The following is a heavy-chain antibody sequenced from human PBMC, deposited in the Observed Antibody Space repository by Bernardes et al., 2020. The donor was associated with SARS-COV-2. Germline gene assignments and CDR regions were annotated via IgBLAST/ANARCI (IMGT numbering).Heavy chain of an antibody. Sequence: ASVKVSCKASGYTFTDYYIHWVRQAPGQGLEWMGWINPNSGGTNYAQKFQGRVTMTRDTSISTAYMELSRLRSDDTAVYYCALPPTNYDRYGMDLWGQGTTVTVSS. CDR2: INPNSGGT. V-gene: IGHV1-2*02. CDR1: GYTFTDYY. D-gene: IGHD3-22*01. CDR3: ALPPTNYDRYGMDL. J-gene: IGHJ6*02.